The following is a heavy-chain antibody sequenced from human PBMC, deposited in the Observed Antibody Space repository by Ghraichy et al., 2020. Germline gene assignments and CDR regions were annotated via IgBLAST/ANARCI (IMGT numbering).Heavy chain of an antibody. CDR2: ISSSSSTI. CDR3: ARSSNYYYGVGV. J-gene: IGHJ6*02. CDR1: GFTFSSYS. V-gene: IGHV3-48*02. D-gene: IGHD2/OR15-2a*01. Sequence: GGSLRLSCAASGFTFSSYSMNWVRQAPGKGLEWVSYISSSSSTIYNADSVRGRFTISRDNAKNSLYLQMNSLRDEDTAVYYCARSSNYYYGVGVWGQGTTVTVSS.